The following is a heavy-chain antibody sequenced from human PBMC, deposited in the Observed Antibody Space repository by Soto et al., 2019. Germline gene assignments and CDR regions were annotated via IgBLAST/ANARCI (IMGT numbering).Heavy chain of an antibody. V-gene: IGHV4-59*07. CDR3: ARRYAGNFDY. CDR2: IYYSGST. CDR1: GGSISSYY. D-gene: IGHD2-8*01. J-gene: IGHJ4*02. Sequence: SDTLSLTCAVSGGSISSYYWSWIRQPPGKGLEWIGYIYYSGSTNYNPSLKSRVTISVDTSKNQFSLKLSFVTAADTAVYYCARRYAGNFDYWGQGTLVTVSS.